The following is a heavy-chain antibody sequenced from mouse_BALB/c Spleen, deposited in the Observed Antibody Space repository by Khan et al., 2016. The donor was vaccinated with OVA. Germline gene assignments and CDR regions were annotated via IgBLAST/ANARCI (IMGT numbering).Heavy chain of an antibody. V-gene: IGHV1S81*02. D-gene: IGHD1-1*02. CDR1: GYTFTSYY. CDR3: TRSGWAAFAY. CDR2: INPSNGGT. J-gene: IGHJ3*01. Sequence: QVQLQQPGAELVKPGASVKLSCKASGYTFTSYYIYWVQQRPGQGLEWIGGINPSNGGTYFNEKFESKATLTVDKSSSTAFMQVSSLTSEDSAVYDCTRSGWAAFAYWGQGTLVTVSA.